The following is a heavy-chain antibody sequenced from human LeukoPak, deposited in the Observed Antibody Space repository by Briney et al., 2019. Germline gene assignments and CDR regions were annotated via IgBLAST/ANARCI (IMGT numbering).Heavy chain of an antibody. CDR2: IYSGGST. CDR3: AREGEPHVYYYYGMDV. Sequence: GGSLRLSCAASGFTVSSNYMSWVRQAPGKGLEWVSVIYSGGSTYYADSVKGRFTISRDNSKNTQYLQMNSLRAEDTAVYYCAREGEPHVYYYYGMDVWGQGTTVTVSS. V-gene: IGHV3-66*01. D-gene: IGHD3-16*01. J-gene: IGHJ6*02. CDR1: GFTVSSNY.